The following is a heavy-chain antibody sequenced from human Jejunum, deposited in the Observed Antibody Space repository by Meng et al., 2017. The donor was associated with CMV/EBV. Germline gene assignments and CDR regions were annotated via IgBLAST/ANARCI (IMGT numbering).Heavy chain of an antibody. Sequence: FNFIFYSIDCVRQAPAGGLEWVSYISRTGRSISHAKSVEGRVAVSRDNDMKSVFLQMNNLRVEDTAVYYCARELDNDGSWHFDDWGQGTLVTVSS. J-gene: IGHJ4*02. CDR2: ISRTGRSI. D-gene: IGHD5-24*01. CDR1: FNFIFYS. V-gene: IGHV3-48*03. CDR3: ARELDNDGSWHFDD.